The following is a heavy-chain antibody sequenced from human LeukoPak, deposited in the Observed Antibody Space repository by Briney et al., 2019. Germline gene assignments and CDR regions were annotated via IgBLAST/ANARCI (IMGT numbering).Heavy chain of an antibody. CDR3: ARVKGYYDSSGYYVLQY. V-gene: IGHV1-18*01. CDR1: GYTFTSYG. CDR2: ISAYNGNT. D-gene: IGHD3-22*01. J-gene: IGHJ4*02. Sequence: APVKVSCKASGYTFTSYGISWVRQAPGQGLEWMGWISAYNGNTNYAQKLQGRVTMTTDTSTSTAYMELRSLRSDDTAVYYCARVKGYYDSSGYYVLQYWGQGTLVTVSS.